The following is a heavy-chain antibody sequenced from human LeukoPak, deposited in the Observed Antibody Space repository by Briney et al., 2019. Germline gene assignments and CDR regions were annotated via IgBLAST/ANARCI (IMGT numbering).Heavy chain of an antibody. CDR1: GGSFSGYY. Sequence: SETLSLTCAVYGGSFSGYYWSWIRQPPGKGLEWIGEINHSGSTNYNPSLKSRVTISVDTSKNQFSLKLSSVTAADTAVYYCARDGITSGWYYSFDYWGQGTLVTVSS. V-gene: IGHV4-34*01. J-gene: IGHJ4*02. D-gene: IGHD6-13*01. CDR2: INHSGST. CDR3: ARDGITSGWYYSFDY.